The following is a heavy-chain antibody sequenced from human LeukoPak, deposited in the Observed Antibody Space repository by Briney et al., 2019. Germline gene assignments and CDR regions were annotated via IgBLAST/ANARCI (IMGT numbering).Heavy chain of an antibody. J-gene: IGHJ4*02. Sequence: PGGSLRLSWAASGYTFSSYSLNWVRQAPGKGLEWVSYISSSSSTIYYADSVKGRFTISRDNAKSSLYLQMNSLRDEDTAVYYCARTRPSFTVIVVVPLDYWGQGTLVTVSS. V-gene: IGHV3-48*02. CDR1: GYTFSSYS. CDR3: ARTRPSFTVIVVVPLDY. CDR2: ISSSSSTI. D-gene: IGHD3-22*01.